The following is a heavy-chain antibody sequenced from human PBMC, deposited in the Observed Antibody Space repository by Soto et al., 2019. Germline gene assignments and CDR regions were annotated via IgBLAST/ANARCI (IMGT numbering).Heavy chain of an antibody. Sequence: QLQLQESGSGLVKPSQNLSLTCAVSGGSISSGGYSWSWIRQPPGKGLEWIGYIYHSGSTYYNPSRKSRVTISVDRSKNQVSLKLSSVTAAETAVYYGARGQVVAAQHGGQGTLVTGSS. V-gene: IGHV4-30-2*01. CDR1: GGSISSGGYS. D-gene: IGHD2-15*01. CDR3: ARGQVVAAQH. J-gene: IGHJ4*02. CDR2: IYHSGST.